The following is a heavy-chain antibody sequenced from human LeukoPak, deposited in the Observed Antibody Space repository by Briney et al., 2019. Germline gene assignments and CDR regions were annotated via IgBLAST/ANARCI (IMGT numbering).Heavy chain of an antibody. Sequence: PGGSLRLSCAASGFTFSNAWMSWVRQAPGKGLEWVGRIKSKTDGGTTDYAAPVKGRFTISRDDSKNTLYLQMNSLKTEDTAVYYCTTVLVGRGGGLIDYWGQGTLVTVSS. J-gene: IGHJ4*02. D-gene: IGHD1-26*01. CDR1: GFTFSNAW. CDR3: TTVLVGRGGGLIDY. CDR2: IKSKTDGGTT. V-gene: IGHV3-15*01.